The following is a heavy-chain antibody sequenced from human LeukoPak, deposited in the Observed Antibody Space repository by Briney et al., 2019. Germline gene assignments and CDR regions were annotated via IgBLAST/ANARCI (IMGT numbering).Heavy chain of an antibody. J-gene: IGHJ5*02. CDR2: IYYSGST. CDR1: GGSISSYY. CDR3: AGGSWFDP. Sequence: SETLSLTCTVSGGSISSYYWSWIRQPPGKGLEWIGYIYYSGSTNYNPSLKSRVTISVDTSKNQFSLKLSSVTAADTAVYYCAGGSWFDPWGQGTLVTVSS. V-gene: IGHV4-59*12.